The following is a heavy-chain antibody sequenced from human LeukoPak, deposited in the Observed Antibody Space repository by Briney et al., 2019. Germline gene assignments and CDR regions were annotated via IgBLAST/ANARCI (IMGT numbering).Heavy chain of an antibody. CDR1: GFTFSRDG. Sequence: GGSLRLSCAASGFTFSRDGMHWVRQAPGKGLEWVAVISNDETNKYYTDSVKGRFTISRDNSKNTLYLQMNSLRPDDTAVYYCAKEVSSGSLDFWGQGTLVTVSS. D-gene: IGHD6-19*01. V-gene: IGHV3-30*18. J-gene: IGHJ4*02. CDR2: ISNDETNK. CDR3: AKEVSSGSLDF.